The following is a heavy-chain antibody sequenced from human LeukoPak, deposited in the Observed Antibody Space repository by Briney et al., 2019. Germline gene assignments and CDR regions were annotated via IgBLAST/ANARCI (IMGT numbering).Heavy chain of an antibody. V-gene: IGHV3-30*02. Sequence: GGSLRLSCAASGFTFSNYGMHWVRQAPGKGLEWVAFIRYDGSNRYYVDSMKGRFTISRDNSKSTLYLQMNSLSAEDTAVYYCAKERAQYTYGPYYFDYWGQGTLVTVSS. CDR1: GFTFSNYG. D-gene: IGHD5-18*01. CDR2: IRYDGSNR. CDR3: AKERAQYTYGPYYFDY. J-gene: IGHJ4*02.